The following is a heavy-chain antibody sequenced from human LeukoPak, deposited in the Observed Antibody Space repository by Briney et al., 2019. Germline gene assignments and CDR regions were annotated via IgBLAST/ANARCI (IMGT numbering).Heavy chain of an antibody. D-gene: IGHD3-10*01. CDR3: ARPSPPFGDGYYYYGMDV. J-gene: IGHJ6*02. CDR1: GYSFTSYW. V-gene: IGHV5-51*01. Sequence: GESLKISCKGSGYSFTSYWIGWVRQMPGKGLEWMGIIYPGDSDTRYSPSFQGQVTISADKSISTAYLQWSSLKASDTAMYYCARPSPPFGDGYYYYGMDVWGQGTTVTVSS. CDR2: IYPGDSDT.